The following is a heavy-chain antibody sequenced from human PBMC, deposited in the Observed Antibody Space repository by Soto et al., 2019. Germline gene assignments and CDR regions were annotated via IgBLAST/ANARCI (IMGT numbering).Heavy chain of an antibody. V-gene: IGHV3-48*03. CDR1: GLTFSGYE. Sequence: EVQLAESGGGLVQPGGSLRLSCAASGLTFSGYEMNWVRQAPGKGLEWVSYISGSGSSISYADSVKGRFTITRDNAKNSLYLQMNSLRAEDTAVYYCATDSGSYSGYSYYAMDVWGQGTTVTVSS. D-gene: IGHD1-26*01. J-gene: IGHJ6*02. CDR2: ISGSGSSI. CDR3: ATDSGSYSGYSYYAMDV.